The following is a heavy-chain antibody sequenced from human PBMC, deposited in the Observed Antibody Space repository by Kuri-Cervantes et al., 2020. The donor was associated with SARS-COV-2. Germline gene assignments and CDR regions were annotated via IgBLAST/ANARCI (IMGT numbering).Heavy chain of an antibody. D-gene: IGHD3-3*01. CDR1: GYTFTSYD. J-gene: IGHJ3*02. CDR2: MNPNSGNT. CDR3: ARVVTYYDFWSGYYTNAFEI. V-gene: IGHV1-8*03. Sequence: ASVKVSCKASGYTFTSYDINWVRQATGQGLEWMGWMNPNSGNTGYAQKFQGRVTITRNTSISTAYMELSSLRSEDTAVYYCARVVTYYDFWSGYYTNAFEIWGQGTMVTVSS.